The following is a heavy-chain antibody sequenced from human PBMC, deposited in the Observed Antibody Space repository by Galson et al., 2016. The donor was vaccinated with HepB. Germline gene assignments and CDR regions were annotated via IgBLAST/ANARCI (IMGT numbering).Heavy chain of an antibody. CDR2: IGTAGDT. J-gene: IGHJ4*02. CDR1: GFTFSSYD. Sequence: SLRLSCAASGFTFSSYDMHWVRQAIGKGLESVSTIGTAGDTYYPGSVKGRFTISRENARNSLYLQMNSLRAGDTAVYYCARVSYYDSSGYYFYYFDYWGQGTLVTVSS. V-gene: IGHV3-13*01. D-gene: IGHD3-22*01. CDR3: ARVSYYDSSGYYFYYFDY.